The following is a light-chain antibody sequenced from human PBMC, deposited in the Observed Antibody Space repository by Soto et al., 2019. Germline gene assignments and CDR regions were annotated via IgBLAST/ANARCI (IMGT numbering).Light chain of an antibody. Sequence: QSALTQPASVSGSPGQSITISCTGTSSDVGGYNYVSWYQQHPGKAPKLMIYDVSNRPSGVSNRFSGSKSGNTASLTISGLQAEDEPDYYCSSSTSSSTLGVFGTGTKLTVL. V-gene: IGLV2-14*01. J-gene: IGLJ1*01. CDR3: SSSTSSSTLGV. CDR1: SSDVGGYNY. CDR2: DVS.